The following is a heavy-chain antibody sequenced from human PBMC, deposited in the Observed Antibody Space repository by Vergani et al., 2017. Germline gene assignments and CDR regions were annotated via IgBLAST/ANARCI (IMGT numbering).Heavy chain of an antibody. CDR2: IYLGATT. J-gene: IGHJ6*03. Sequence: QVHLQEAGPGLVKPAETLSLTCTVSGDSMNNYYWNWIRQTPGKGLEWIGYIYLGATTTYNPSLESRVSLSADTSKNQFSLQLTSVTAADTAVYYCARGPSVVQGHYIYYYSYFMDVWGKGTTVTVAS. CDR1: GDSMNNYY. CDR3: ARGPSVVQGHYIYYYSYFMDV. D-gene: IGHD2-15*01. V-gene: IGHV4-59*01.